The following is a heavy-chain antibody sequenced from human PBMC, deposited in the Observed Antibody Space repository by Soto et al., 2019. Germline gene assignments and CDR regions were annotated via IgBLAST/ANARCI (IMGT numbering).Heavy chain of an antibody. J-gene: IGHJ5*02. D-gene: IGHD6-13*01. CDR3: ARQKVHSSSWSLVYNWFDP. CDR2: INHSGST. Sequence: SETLSLTCAVYGGSFSGYYWSWIRQPPGKGLEWIGEINHSGSTNYNPSLKSRVTISVDTSKNQFSLKLSSVTAADTAVYYCARQKVHSSSWSLVYNWFDPWGQGTLVTVSS. CDR1: GGSFSGYY. V-gene: IGHV4-34*01.